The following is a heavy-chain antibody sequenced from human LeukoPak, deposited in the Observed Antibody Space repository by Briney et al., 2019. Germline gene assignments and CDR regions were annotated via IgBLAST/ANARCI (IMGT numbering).Heavy chain of an antibody. CDR2: ISYDGSNK. J-gene: IGHJ4*02. D-gene: IGHD3-22*01. V-gene: IGHV3-30*04. CDR3: ARVPLSCYDSSGYYYFDY. Sequence: AGGSLRLSCAASGFTFSSYAMHWVRQAPGKGLEWVAVISYDGSNKYYADSVKGRFTISRDNSKNTLYLQMNSLRAEDTAVYYCARVPLSCYDSSGYYYFDYWGQGTLVTVSS. CDR1: GFTFSSYA.